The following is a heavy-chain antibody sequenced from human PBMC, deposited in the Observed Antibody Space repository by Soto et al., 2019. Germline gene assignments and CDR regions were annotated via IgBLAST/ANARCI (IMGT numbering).Heavy chain of an antibody. Sequence: QVQLQESGPGLVKPSQTLSLTCTVSGGSISNGGYYWSWLRQHPGRGLEWIGYIYYSGSTYYNPSLESRVTISVDTSKNQISLKLSSLTAADTAVYYCASTMGRGYSFGFFDYWGQGTLVTVSS. D-gene: IGHD5-18*01. CDR2: IYYSGST. CDR1: GGSISNGGYY. J-gene: IGHJ4*02. CDR3: ASTMGRGYSFGFFDY. V-gene: IGHV4-31*03.